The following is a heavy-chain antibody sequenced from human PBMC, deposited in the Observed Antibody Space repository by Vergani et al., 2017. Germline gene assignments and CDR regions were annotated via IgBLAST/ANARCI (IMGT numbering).Heavy chain of an antibody. Sequence: QVQLQESGLGLVKPSETLSLTCAVSGYSISSGYYWGWIRQPPGKGLEWIGSIHHSGSTYYNPSLKSRVTIALDTSKNQFSLKLSSVTAADTAVYYCARGDYDFWSGYHPPDAVDIWGQGTMVTVAS. J-gene: IGHJ3*02. V-gene: IGHV4-38-2*01. D-gene: IGHD3-3*01. CDR2: IHHSGST. CDR3: ARGDYDFWSGYHPPDAVDI. CDR1: GYSISSGYY.